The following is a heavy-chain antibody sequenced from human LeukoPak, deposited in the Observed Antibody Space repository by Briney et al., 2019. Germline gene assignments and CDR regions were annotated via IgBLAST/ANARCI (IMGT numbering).Heavy chain of an antibody. D-gene: IGHD2-2*01. CDR3: ARRTSYCSSTSCRRDYYYYMDV. Sequence: SETQSLTCTVSGGSISSYYWSWIRQPPGKGLEWIGYIYYSGSTNYNPSLKSRVTISVDTSKNQFSLKLSSVTAADTAVYYCARRTSYCSSTSCRRDYYYYMDVWGKGTTVTVSS. V-gene: IGHV4-59*01. J-gene: IGHJ6*03. CDR2: IYYSGST. CDR1: GGSISSYY.